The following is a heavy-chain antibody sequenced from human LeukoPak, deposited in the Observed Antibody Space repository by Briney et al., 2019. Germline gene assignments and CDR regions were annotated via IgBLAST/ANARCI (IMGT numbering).Heavy chain of an antibody. CDR2: IQYSGRT. J-gene: IGHJ4*02. CDR1: GDSVSNYY. Sequence: PSETLSLTCTVSGDSVSNYYWNWIRQAPGKGLEWIGYIQYSGRTDYSPSLRSRVTISIEKSKNLFSLKLSSVTAADTAVYYCARGRITFGGVIGYWGQGTLVTVSS. D-gene: IGHD3-16*02. V-gene: IGHV4-59*02. CDR3: ARGRITFGGVIGY.